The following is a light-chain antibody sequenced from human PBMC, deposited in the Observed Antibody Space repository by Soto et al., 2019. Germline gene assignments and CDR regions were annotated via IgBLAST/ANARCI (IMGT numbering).Light chain of an antibody. CDR3: TSSLSNSVVV. CDR1: SSDVDDYNY. CDR2: EVS. Sequence: QSALTQPASVSGSHGQSITISCSGTSSDVDDYNYVSWYQQHPGKAPKLMIYEVSHRLSGVSNRFSGSNSGYTASLTISGLQDEDEADYYCTSSLSNSVVVFGGGTKLTVL. V-gene: IGLV2-14*01. J-gene: IGLJ3*02.